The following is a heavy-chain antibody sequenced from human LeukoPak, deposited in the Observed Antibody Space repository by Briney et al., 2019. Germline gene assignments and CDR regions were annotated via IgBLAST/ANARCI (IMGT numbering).Heavy chain of an antibody. Sequence: ASVEVSCKVSGYTLTELSMHWVRQAPGKGLEWMGGFDPEDGETIYAQKFQGRVTMTEDTSTDTAYMELSSLRSEDTAVYYCATDVDTAMAPIDYWGQGTLVTVSS. CDR2: FDPEDGET. D-gene: IGHD5-18*01. J-gene: IGHJ4*02. CDR3: ATDVDTAMAPIDY. CDR1: GYTLTELS. V-gene: IGHV1-24*01.